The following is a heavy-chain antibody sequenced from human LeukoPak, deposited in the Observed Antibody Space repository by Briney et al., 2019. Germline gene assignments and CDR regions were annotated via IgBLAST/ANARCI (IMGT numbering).Heavy chain of an antibody. D-gene: IGHD3-22*01. V-gene: IGHV3-7*01. CDR2: IKEDGSEK. CDR1: GFTFSYFW. Sequence: QAGGSLRLSCAASGFTFSYFWMSWVRQAPGKGLEWVANIKEDGSEKYYVDSVKGRFTISRDNAKNSLYLQMNSLRAEDTAVYYRAREYYYDSSGYGSFGYWGQGTLVTVSS. CDR3: AREYYYDSSGYGSFGY. J-gene: IGHJ4*02.